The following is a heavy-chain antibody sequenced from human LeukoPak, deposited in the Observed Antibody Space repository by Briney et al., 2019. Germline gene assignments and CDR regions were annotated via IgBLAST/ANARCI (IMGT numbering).Heavy chain of an antibody. J-gene: IGHJ6*03. CDR1: GGSISTYY. D-gene: IGHD6-13*01. Sequence: SETLSLTCTVSGGSISTYYWSWLRQPPGKGLEWIGYVYYSGSTNYNPSLKSRVTISADTSKNQFSLRLTSVTAADTAVYYCARLVGGSGAAGNYYYYYMDVWGKGTTVTISS. CDR3: ARLVGGSGAAGNYYYYYMDV. CDR2: VYYSGST. V-gene: IGHV4-59*01.